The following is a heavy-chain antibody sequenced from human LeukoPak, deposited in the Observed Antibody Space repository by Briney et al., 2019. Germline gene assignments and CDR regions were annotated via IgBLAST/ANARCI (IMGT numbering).Heavy chain of an antibody. CDR3: ARVRRVYSSGWYGSPGGYYGMDV. D-gene: IGHD6-19*01. V-gene: IGHV4-31*03. Sequence: TSQTLSLTCTVSGGSISSGGYYWSWIRQHPGKGLEWIGYIYYSGSTYYNPSLKSRVTISVDTSKNQFSLKLSSVTAADTAVYYCARVRRVYSSGWYGSPGGYYGMDVWGQGTTVTVSS. CDR2: IYYSGST. J-gene: IGHJ6*02. CDR1: GGSISSGGYY.